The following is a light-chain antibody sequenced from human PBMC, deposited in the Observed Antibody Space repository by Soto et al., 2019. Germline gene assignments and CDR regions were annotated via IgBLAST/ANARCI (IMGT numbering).Light chain of an antibody. CDR3: SSYTSSSTLYV. J-gene: IGLJ1*01. CDR1: SSDVGGYNY. CDR2: EVS. V-gene: IGLV2-14*01. Sequence: VLTQPASVSWSPGQSITISCTGTSSDVGGYNYVSWYQQHPGKAPKLMIYEVSNRPSGVSNRFSGSKSGNTASLTISGLQAEDEADYYCSSYTSSSTLYVFGTGTKVTVL.